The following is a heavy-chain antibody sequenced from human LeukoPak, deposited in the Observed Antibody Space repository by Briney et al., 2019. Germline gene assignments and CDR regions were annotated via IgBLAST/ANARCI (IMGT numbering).Heavy chain of an antibody. CDR1: GFTFSTYG. CDR2: ISYDGRNK. J-gene: IGHJ6*02. V-gene: IGHV3-30*18. D-gene: IGHD6-19*01. CDR3: AKPNVAGTSYFGMDV. Sequence: GRSLRLSCVASGFTFSTYGLHWVRQAPGKGLEWVAVISYDGRNKYYADSVKGRFTISRDESENTLYLQMNSLRAEDTAVYYCAKPNVAGTSYFGMDVWGQGTTVTVSS.